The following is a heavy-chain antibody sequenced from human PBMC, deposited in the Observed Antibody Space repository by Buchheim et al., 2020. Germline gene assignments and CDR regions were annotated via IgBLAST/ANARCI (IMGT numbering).Heavy chain of an antibody. Sequence: EVQLVESGGDLVQPGGSLRLSCAASGFTFRTYSMNWVRQAPGKGLEWISYISSTSSTIYYADSVKGRFTISRDNAKNSLYLQMNSLRAEDTAVYYCVRDVEVVCEFPSRNWFDPWGQGTL. CDR2: ISSTSSTI. CDR1: GFTFRTYS. D-gene: IGHD2-21*01. CDR3: VRDVEVVCEFPSRNWFDP. J-gene: IGHJ5*02. V-gene: IGHV3-48*01.